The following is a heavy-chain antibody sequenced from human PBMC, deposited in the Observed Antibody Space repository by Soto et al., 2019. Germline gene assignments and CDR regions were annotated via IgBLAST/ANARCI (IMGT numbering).Heavy chain of an antibody. J-gene: IGHJ5*02. CDR1: GFTVSSNY. V-gene: IGHV3-66*01. CDR2: VHSGGNT. Sequence: PGGSLRLSCAASGFTVSSNYMSWVRQAPGNGLEWVSVVHSGGNTYYADSVKGRFTISRDISKNTLYLQMNSLRAEDTAVYYCARAPNSSSWYTFDHWGQGTLVTVS. CDR3: ARAPNSSSWYTFDH. D-gene: IGHD6-13*01.